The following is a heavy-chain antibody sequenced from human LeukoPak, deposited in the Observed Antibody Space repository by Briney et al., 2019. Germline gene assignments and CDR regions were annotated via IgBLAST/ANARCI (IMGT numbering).Heavy chain of an antibody. CDR2: INHSGST. CDR1: GGSFSGYY. CDR3: ARGMVRGVTYLYYYYYYMDV. Sequence: SGTLSLTCAVYGGSFSGYYWSWIRQPPGKGLEWIGEINHSGSTNYNPSLKSRVTISVDTSKNQFSLKLSSVTAADTAVYYCARGMVRGVTYLYYYYYYMDVWGKGTTVTVSS. V-gene: IGHV4-34*01. J-gene: IGHJ6*03. D-gene: IGHD3-10*01.